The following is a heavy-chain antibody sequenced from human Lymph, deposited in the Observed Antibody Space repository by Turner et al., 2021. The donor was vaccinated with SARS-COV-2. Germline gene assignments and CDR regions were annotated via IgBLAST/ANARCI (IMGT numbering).Heavy chain of an antibody. J-gene: IGHJ6*02. CDR3: ATVLCTGSSCYYYGMDV. V-gene: IGHV1-24*01. CDR1: GDTLTELS. CDR2: FDHEDGEI. D-gene: IGHD2-15*01. Sequence: QVQLVQSGAEVKKPGASVKVSCKVSGDTLTELSMHWVRQAPGKGLEWRGGFDHEDGEIIYAQKFQGRVTMTEDTSTDTAYMELSSLRSEDTAVYYCATVLCTGSSCYYYGMDVWGQGTTVTVSS.